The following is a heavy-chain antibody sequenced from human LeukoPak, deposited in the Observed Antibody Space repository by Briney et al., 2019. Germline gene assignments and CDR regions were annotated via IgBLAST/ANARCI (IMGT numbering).Heavy chain of an antibody. J-gene: IGHJ4*02. CDR1: GGSISSYY. CDR3: ARRVYYYDSGDYFDY. CDR2: IYYSGST. Sequence: SETLSLTCTVSGGSISSYYWSWIRQPPGKGLEWIGYIYYSGSTNYNPSLKSRVTISVDTSKNQFSLKLSSVTAADTAVYYCARRVYYYDSGDYFDYWGQGTLVTVSS. D-gene: IGHD3-10*01. V-gene: IGHV4-59*08.